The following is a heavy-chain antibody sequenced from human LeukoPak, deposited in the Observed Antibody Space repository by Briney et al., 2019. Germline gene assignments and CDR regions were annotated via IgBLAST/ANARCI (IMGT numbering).Heavy chain of an antibody. CDR3: AIMHPYYDGSGYWVQ. J-gene: IGHJ4*02. D-gene: IGHD3-22*01. CDR1: GFTFSSYA. CDR2: ISTSGGSS. V-gene: IGHV3-23*01. Sequence: GESLRLSCAASGFTFSSYAMSWVRQAPGKGLEWVSGISTSGGSSSYADSVKGRFTISRDNPRNTLYMQMNSLRAGDTALYYCAIMHPYYDGSGYWVQWGQGTLVTVSS.